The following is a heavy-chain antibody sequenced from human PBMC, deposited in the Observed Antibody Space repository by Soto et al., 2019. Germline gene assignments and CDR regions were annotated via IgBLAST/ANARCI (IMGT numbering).Heavy chain of an antibody. D-gene: IGHD1-26*01. Sequence: QVQLQESGPGLVRPSETLSLTCTVSGGSVTNSYYWSWIRQLPGKGLEWIGYIYYTGSSNYNPSLRSRVTMSVDTSKTQFSLRLNSVTAADTAVYYCARIYIRYLNGMDVWGQGTTVTVSS. CDR2: IYYTGSS. CDR3: ARIYIRYLNGMDV. V-gene: IGHV4-61*01. CDR1: GGSVTNSYY. J-gene: IGHJ6*02.